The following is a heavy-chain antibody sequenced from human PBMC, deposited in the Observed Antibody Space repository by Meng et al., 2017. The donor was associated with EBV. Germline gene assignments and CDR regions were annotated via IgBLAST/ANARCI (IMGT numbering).Heavy chain of an antibody. V-gene: IGHV1-3*01. CDR2: INAGNGNT. J-gene: IGHJ4*02. CDR3: ARSGATIFGVVIPTYYFDY. D-gene: IGHD3-3*01. Sequence: HVQLVQSGAEVKKPGASVKVSCKASGYTCTSYAMHWVRQAPGQRLEWMGWINAGNGNTKYSQKFQGRVTITRDTSASTAYMELSSLRSEDTAVYYCARSGATIFGVVIPTYYFDYWGQGTLVTVSS. CDR1: GYTCTSYA.